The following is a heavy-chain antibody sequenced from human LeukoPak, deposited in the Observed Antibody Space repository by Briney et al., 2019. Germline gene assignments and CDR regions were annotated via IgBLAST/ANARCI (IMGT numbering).Heavy chain of an antibody. J-gene: IGHJ3*02. CDR3: ARDLPFYCSGGSCYSGRAYDAFDI. CDR2: IIPIFGTA. V-gene: IGHV1-69*06. Sequence: EASVKVSCKASGGTFSSYAISWVRQAPGQGLEWMGGIIPIFGTANYAQKFQGRVTITADKSTSTAYMELRSLRSDDTAVYYCARDLPFYCSGGSCYSGRAYDAFDIWGQGTMVTVSS. D-gene: IGHD2-15*01. CDR1: GGTFSSYA.